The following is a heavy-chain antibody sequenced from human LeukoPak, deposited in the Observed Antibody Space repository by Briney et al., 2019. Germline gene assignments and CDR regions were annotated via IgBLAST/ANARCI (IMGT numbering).Heavy chain of an antibody. Sequence: GGSLRLSCEVSGFPFNTYAMNWARQAPGKGLEWVSGIDNSGYATYHADSVKARFTIFRDNAKDTLYMQMNGLRVEDTAVYYCARVSIHTHNFDYWGQGTRVTVSS. J-gene: IGHJ4*02. D-gene: IGHD2-21*01. V-gene: IGHV3-23*01. CDR2: IDNSGYAT. CDR3: ARVSIHTHNFDY. CDR1: GFPFNTYA.